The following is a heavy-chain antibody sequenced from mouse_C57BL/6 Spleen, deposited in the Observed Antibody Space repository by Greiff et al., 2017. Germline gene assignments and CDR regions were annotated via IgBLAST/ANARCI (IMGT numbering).Heavy chain of an antibody. V-gene: IGHV14-2*01. CDR3: ARGTTVVGYAMDY. CDR2: IDPEDGET. J-gene: IGHJ4*01. Sequence: DVKLVESGAELVKPGASVKLSCTASGFNIKDYYMHWVKQRTEQGLEWIGRIDPEDGETKYAPKFQGKATITAYTSSNTAYLQLSSLTSEDTAVYYCARGTTVVGYAMDYWGQGTSVTVSS. CDR1: GFNIKDYY. D-gene: IGHD1-1*01.